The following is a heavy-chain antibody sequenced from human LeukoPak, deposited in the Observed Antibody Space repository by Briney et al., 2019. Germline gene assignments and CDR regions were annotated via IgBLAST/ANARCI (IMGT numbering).Heavy chain of an antibody. D-gene: IGHD6-19*01. V-gene: IGHV1-24*01. CDR1: GYTLTELS. J-gene: IGHJ5*02. Sequence: ASVKVSCKXSGYTLTELSMHWVRQAPRKGLEWMGRFDPEDGETIYAQKFQGRVTMTEDTSTDTAYMELSSLRSEDTAVYYCATGGAVAEDYWWFDPWGQGTLVTVSS. CDR3: ATGGAVAEDYWWFDP. CDR2: FDPEDGET.